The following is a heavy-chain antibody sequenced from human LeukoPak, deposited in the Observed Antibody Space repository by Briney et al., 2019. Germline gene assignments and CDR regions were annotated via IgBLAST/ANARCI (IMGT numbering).Heavy chain of an antibody. D-gene: IGHD5-18*01. CDR3: ARGLQLWTPYYFDY. CDR2: IYYSGST. Sequence: SETLSLTCTVSGGSISSYYWSWIRQPPGKGLEWIGCIYYSGSTNYNPSLKSRVTISVDTSKNQFSLKLSSVTAADTAVYYCARGLQLWTPYYFDYWGQGTLVTVSS. V-gene: IGHV4-59*01. CDR1: GGSISSYY. J-gene: IGHJ4*02.